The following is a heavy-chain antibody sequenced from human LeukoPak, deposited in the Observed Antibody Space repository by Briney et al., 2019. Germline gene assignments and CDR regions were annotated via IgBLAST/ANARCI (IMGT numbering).Heavy chain of an antibody. D-gene: IGHD3-16*01. CDR1: GYPFSNFR. Sequence: GGPLDISLKGSGYPFSNFRIAGGGRMPGKGREWMGIIYPGDSDTRYTPSFQGQVTISADKSISTAYLQWSSLKASDTAMYYCASRFGSDFDYWGQGTLVTVSS. V-gene: IGHV5-51*03. J-gene: IGHJ4*02. CDR3: ASRFGSDFDY. CDR2: IYPGDSDT.